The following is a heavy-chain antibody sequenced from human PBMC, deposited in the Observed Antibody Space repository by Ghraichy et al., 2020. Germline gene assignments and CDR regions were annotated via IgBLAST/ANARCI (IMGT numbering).Heavy chain of an antibody. CDR2: FDPEENEM. Sequence: ASVKVSCKLSGDLSELHMYWVRQSPGKGLEWMGGFDPEENEMIYAQKFRGRLIMTEDISTDTAYMGLSSLRTDDTAVYYCATGPRLDLLYWGQGTLVTVSS. J-gene: IGHJ4*02. D-gene: IGHD6-19*01. CDR3: ATGPRLDLLY. CDR1: GDLSELH. V-gene: IGHV1-24*01.